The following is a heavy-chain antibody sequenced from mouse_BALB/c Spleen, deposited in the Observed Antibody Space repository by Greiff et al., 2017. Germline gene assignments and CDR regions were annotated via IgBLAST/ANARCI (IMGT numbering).Heavy chain of an antibody. J-gene: IGHJ4*01. D-gene: IGHD2-14*01. CDR2: ISSGSSTI. V-gene: IGHV5-17*02. CDR1: GFTFSSFG. CDR3: ARVGRYDSYAMDD. Sequence: EVQLVESGGGLVQPGGSRTLSCAASGFTFSSFGMHWVRQAPEKGLEWVAYISSGSSTIYYADTVTGRFTSSRDNPKNTLFLQMTSLRSEDTAMYYCARVGRYDSYAMDDWGQGTSVTVSS.